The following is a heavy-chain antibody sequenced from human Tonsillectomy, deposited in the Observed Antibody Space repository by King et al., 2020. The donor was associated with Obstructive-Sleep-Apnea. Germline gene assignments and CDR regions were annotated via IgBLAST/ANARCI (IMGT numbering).Heavy chain of an antibody. CDR3: ARATIGVAQFYYYGMDV. CDR2: IYYSGST. Sequence: TLARTCTVSGGSISSGGYYWTWIRQHPGKGLEWIGYIYYSGSTHYNPSLKSRVTISVDTSKNHLSLNLSSVTAADTAVYYCARATIGVAQFYYYGMDVWGQGTTVTVSS. J-gene: IGHJ6*02. V-gene: IGHV4-31*03. D-gene: IGHD6-19*01. CDR1: GGSISSGGYY.